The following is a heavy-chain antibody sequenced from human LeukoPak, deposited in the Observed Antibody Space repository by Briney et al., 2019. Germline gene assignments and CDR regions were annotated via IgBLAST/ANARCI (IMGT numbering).Heavy chain of an antibody. D-gene: IGHD6-25*01. CDR1: GFKFSNYG. CDR3: AKEPNAYSSGWYFQD. V-gene: IGHV3-30*18. J-gene: IGHJ1*01. Sequence: PGGSLRLSCAASGFKFSNYGMQWVRQAPGKGLEWVAVISHDGTTTFYADSVKGRITIPRDNSKNTLDLQMDSLRVEDTAVYFCAKEPNAYSSGWYFQDWGQGTLVTVSS. CDR2: ISHDGTTT.